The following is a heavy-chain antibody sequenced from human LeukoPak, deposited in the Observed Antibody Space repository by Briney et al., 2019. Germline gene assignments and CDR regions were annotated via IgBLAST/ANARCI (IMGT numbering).Heavy chain of an antibody. CDR3: ARSRQYCGGAGCQNWFDS. V-gene: IGHV3-9*01. CDR2: ISWNSDNT. CDR1: GLTFSTYA. D-gene: IGHD2-21*01. Sequence: TGRSLRLSCAASGLTFSTYAMYSVRQAPGKGLEWVSGISWNSDNTHYADSVKGRFTISRDNAKNSLYLQMNTLRVQDTALYFCARSRQYCGGAGCQNWFDSWGQGTLVTVSS. J-gene: IGHJ5*01.